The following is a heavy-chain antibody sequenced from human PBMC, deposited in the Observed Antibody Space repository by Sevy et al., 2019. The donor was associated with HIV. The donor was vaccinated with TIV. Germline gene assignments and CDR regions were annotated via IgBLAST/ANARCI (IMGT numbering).Heavy chain of an antibody. Sequence: GGSLRLSCAASGFTFSNAWISWVRQAPGKGLEWVGRIKSKTDGGTTDYAAPVKGRFTISRDDSKNTLYLQMNSLKTEYTAVYYCTTDGPGPYSSSWNYWGQGTLVTVSS. V-gene: IGHV3-15*01. J-gene: IGHJ4*02. CDR2: IKSKTDGGTT. CDR3: TTDGPGPYSSSWNY. D-gene: IGHD6-13*01. CDR1: GFTFSNAW.